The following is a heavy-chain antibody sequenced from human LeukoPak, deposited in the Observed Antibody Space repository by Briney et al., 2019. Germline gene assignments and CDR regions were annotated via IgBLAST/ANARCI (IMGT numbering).Heavy chain of an antibody. D-gene: IGHD6-13*01. CDR1: GGTFSSYA. CDR3: ARVVAAAGTLLLDP. J-gene: IGHJ5*02. Sequence: SVKVSCKASGGTFSSYAISWVRQAPGQGLEWMGGIIPIFGTANYAQKFQGRVTITADESTSTAYMELSSLRSEDTAVYYCARVVAAAGTLLLDPWGQGNLVTVSS. CDR2: IIPIFGTA. V-gene: IGHV1-69*13.